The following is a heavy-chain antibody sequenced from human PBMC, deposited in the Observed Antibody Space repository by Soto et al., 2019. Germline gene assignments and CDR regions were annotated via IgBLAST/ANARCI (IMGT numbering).Heavy chain of an antibody. J-gene: IGHJ5*02. CDR2: INPSGGST. CDR3: ARDFPAVAGHTANWFDP. V-gene: IGHV1-46*01. D-gene: IGHD6-19*01. Sequence: ASVHVSCMASGYTFTSYYMHWVRQAPGQGLEWMGIINPSGGSTSYAQKFQGRVTMTRDTSTSTVYMELSSLRSEDTAVYYCARDFPAVAGHTANWFDPWGQGTLVTVPS. CDR1: GYTFTSYY.